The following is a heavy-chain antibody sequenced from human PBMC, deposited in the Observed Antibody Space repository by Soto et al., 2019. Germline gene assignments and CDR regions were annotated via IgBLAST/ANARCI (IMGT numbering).Heavy chain of an antibody. Sequence: GGSLRLSCAASGFTFSSYSMNWVRQAPGKGLEWVSYISSSSSTIYYADSVKGRFTISRDNAKNSLYLQMNSLRAEDTAVYYCAAFPGDYSKIYYYYYMDVWGKGTTVTVSS. D-gene: IGHD4-4*01. CDR2: ISSSSSTI. CDR1: GFTFSSYS. CDR3: AAFPGDYSKIYYYYYMDV. V-gene: IGHV3-48*01. J-gene: IGHJ6*03.